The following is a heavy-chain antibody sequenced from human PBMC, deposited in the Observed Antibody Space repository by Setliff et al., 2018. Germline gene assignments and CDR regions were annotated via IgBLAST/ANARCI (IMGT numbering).Heavy chain of an antibody. CDR1: GFTFGDFA. V-gene: IGHV3-33*01. CDR2: IWYDGSNK. J-gene: IGHJ4*02. CDR3: ARDGGEY. D-gene: IGHD3-16*01. Sequence: GGSLRLSCAASGFTFGDFAMYWVRQAPGKGLEWVAVIWYDGSNKFYADSVKGRFTVSRDNAKNSLYLQMNSLRAEDTAVYYCARDGGEYWGQGTLVTVSS.